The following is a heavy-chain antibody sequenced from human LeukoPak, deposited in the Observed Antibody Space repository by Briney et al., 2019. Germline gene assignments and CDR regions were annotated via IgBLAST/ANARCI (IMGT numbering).Heavy chain of an antibody. CDR2: INPNSGGT. D-gene: IGHD3-10*01. J-gene: IGHJ3*02. CDR1: GYTFTGYY. Sequence: GASVKVSCKASGYTFTGYYMHWVRQAPGQGLEWMGWINPNSGGTNYARKFQGWVTMTRDTSISTAYMELSRLRSDDTAVYYCARALVRGVGGYAFDIWGQGTMVTVSS. V-gene: IGHV1-2*04. CDR3: ARALVRGVGGYAFDI.